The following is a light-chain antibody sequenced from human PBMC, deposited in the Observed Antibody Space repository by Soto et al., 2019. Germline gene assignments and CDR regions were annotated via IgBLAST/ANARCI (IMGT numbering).Light chain of an antibody. CDR2: DVR. CDR1: SSDVGGYNF. J-gene: IGLJ1*01. Sequence: QSALTQPASVSGSPGQSITISCTGTSSDVGGYNFVSWYQQHPGKAPKLMIYDVRNRPSGVSNRFSGSKSVNTASLTISGLKAEDEADYYSSSYTSISPFVFGTGTKVTVL. V-gene: IGLV2-14*01. CDR3: SSYTSISPFV.